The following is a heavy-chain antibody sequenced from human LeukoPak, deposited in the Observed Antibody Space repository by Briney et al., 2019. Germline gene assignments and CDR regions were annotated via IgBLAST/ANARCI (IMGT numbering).Heavy chain of an antibody. CDR2: INGDGTST. CDR1: GXTLSDYW. Sequence: GGSLRLSCAASGXTLSDYWMHWARQAPGKGLVWVSHINGDGTSTGYADSVKGRFTISRDNAENMLYLQMNSLRAEDAAVYYCARGRYTASLDSWGQGTLVTVSS. D-gene: IGHD5-18*01. J-gene: IGHJ4*02. V-gene: IGHV3-74*01. CDR3: ARGRYTASLDS.